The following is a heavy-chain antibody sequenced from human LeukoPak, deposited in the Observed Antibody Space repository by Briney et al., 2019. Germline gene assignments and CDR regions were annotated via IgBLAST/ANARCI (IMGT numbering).Heavy chain of an antibody. CDR3: ARARSGIAGFDP. V-gene: IGHV4-38-2*02. D-gene: IGHD6-13*01. Sequence: SETLSLTCTVSGYSISSGYYWGWIRQPPGKGLEWIGSIYHSGSTYYNPSLKSRVTKSVDTSKNQLSLKLSSVTAADTAVYYCARARSGIAGFDPWGQGTLVTVSS. CDR1: GYSISSGYY. J-gene: IGHJ5*02. CDR2: IYHSGST.